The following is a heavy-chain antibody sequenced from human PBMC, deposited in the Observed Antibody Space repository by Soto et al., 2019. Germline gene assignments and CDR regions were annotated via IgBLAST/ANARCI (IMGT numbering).Heavy chain of an antibody. CDR1: GYTFTGYY. CDR2: INPNSGGT. D-gene: IGHD3-10*01. J-gene: IGHJ3*02. V-gene: IGHV1-2*04. CDR3: ARPRPDTYGSGSYAHAFDI. Sequence: ASVKVSCKASGYTFTGYYMHWVRQAPGQGLEWMGWINPNSGGTNYAQKFQGWVTMTRDTSISTAYMELSRLRSDDTAVYYCARPRPDTYGSGSYAHAFDIWGQGTMVTVSS.